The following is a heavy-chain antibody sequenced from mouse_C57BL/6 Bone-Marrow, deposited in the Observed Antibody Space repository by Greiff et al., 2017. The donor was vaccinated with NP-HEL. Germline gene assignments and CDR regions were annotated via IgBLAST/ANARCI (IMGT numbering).Heavy chain of an antibody. Sequence: EVKLVESGGDLVKPGGSLKLSCAASGFTFSSYGMSWVRQTPDKRLEWVATISSGGSYTYYLDSVKGRFTISRDNAKNTLYLQMSSLKSEDTAMYYCARHTFYYYGSKRYYYAMDYWGQGTSVTVSS. J-gene: IGHJ4*01. CDR1: GFTFSSYG. CDR2: ISSGGSYT. V-gene: IGHV5-6*01. CDR3: ARHTFYYYGSKRYYYAMDY. D-gene: IGHD1-1*01.